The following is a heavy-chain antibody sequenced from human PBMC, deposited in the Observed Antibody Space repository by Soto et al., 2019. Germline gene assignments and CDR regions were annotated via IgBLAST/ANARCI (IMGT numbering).Heavy chain of an antibody. V-gene: IGHV1-24*01. CDR2: FDPEDGET. Sequence: ASVKVSCKVSGYTLTELSMHWVRQAPGKGLEWMGGFDPEDGETIYAQKFQGRVTMTEDTSTDTAYMELSSLRSEDTAVYYCATRRYYDSRGYYYDAFNIWGQGTKVTVSS. J-gene: IGHJ3*02. D-gene: IGHD3-22*01. CDR1: GYTLTELS. CDR3: ATRRYYDSRGYYYDAFNI.